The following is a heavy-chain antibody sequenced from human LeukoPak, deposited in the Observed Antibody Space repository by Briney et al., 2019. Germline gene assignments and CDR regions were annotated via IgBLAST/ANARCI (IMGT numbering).Heavy chain of an antibody. D-gene: IGHD2-21*02. CDR2: INTDGSST. V-gene: IGHV3-74*01. CDR1: GFTFSTYS. CDR3: ARDSAYCGGDCYSFDY. Sequence: GGSLRLSCAASGFTFSTYSMNWVRQAPGKGLVWVSRINTDGSSTNYADSVKGRFTISRDNAKNTLYLQMNSLRAEDTAVYYCARDSAYCGGDCYSFDYWGQGTLVTVSS. J-gene: IGHJ4*02.